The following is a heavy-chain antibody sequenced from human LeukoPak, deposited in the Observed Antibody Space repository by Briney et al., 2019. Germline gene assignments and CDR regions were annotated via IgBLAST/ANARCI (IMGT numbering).Heavy chain of an antibody. D-gene: IGHD1-26*01. Sequence: GGSLRLSCAASGFTFSSYWMSWVRQAPGKGLEWVANIKQDGSEKYYVDSVKGRFTTSRDNAKNSLYLQMNSLRAEDTAVYYCARAMGGATIDYWGQGTLVTVSS. CDR2: IKQDGSEK. CDR3: ARAMGGATIDY. V-gene: IGHV3-7*01. CDR1: GFTFSSYW. J-gene: IGHJ4*02.